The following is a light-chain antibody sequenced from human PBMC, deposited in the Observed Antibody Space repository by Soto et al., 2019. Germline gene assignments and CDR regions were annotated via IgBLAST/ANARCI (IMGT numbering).Light chain of an antibody. CDR2: DAS. CDR3: QQRTTCLT. V-gene: IGKV3-11*01. J-gene: IGKJ3*01. Sequence: EIVLTQSPATLSLSPGERVTLSCRASQNVSTYLAWYQQKPGQAPRLLIYDASDRATGIPARFSGSGSGTDFNPTISSPEPEDSAVYYCQQRTTCLTFGPGTKVDIK. CDR1: QNVSTY.